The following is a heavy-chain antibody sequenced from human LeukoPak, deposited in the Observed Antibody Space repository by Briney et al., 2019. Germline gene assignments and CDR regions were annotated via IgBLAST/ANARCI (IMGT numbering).Heavy chain of an antibody. CDR3: ARDLKNWANWFDP. CDR2: ISSSGSTI. Sequence: GGSLRLSCAASRFTFSDYYMSWIRQAPGKGLEWVSYISSSGSTIYYADSVKGRFTISRDNAKNSLYLQMNSLRAEDTAVYYCARDLKNWANWFDPWGQGTLVTVSS. CDR1: RFTFSDYY. J-gene: IGHJ5*02. V-gene: IGHV3-11*01. D-gene: IGHD3-16*01.